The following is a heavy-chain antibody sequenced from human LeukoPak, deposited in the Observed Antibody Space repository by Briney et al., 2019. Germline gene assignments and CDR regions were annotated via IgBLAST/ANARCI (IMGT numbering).Heavy chain of an antibody. Sequence: EASVKVSCKASGYTFTGYYMHWVRQAPGQGLEWMGWINPNSGGTNYAQKFQGRVTMTRDTSISTACMELSRPRSDDTAVYYCARDEESRRDAFDIWGQGTMVNVSS. CDR2: INPNSGGT. J-gene: IGHJ3*02. V-gene: IGHV1-2*02. CDR3: ARDEESRRDAFDI. CDR1: GYTFTGYY.